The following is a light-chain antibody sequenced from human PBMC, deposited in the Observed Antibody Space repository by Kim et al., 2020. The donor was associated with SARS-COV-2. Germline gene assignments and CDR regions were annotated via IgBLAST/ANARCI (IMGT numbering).Light chain of an antibody. V-gene: IGKV1-5*01. J-gene: IGKJ2*01. CDR2: DAS. Sequence: STSVGDRVTITCRASQSINSWLAWYQQKPGKAPKLLIYDASNLESGVPSRFSGSGSATEFTLTISSLQPDDFATYYCQQYHSYSYTFGQGTKLEI. CDR3: QQYHSYSYT. CDR1: QSINSW.